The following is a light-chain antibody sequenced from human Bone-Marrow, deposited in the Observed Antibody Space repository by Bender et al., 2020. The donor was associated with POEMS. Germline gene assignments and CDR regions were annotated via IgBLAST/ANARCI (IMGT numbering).Light chain of an antibody. V-gene: IGLV1-44*01. CDR2: SSH. J-gene: IGLJ3*02. CDR3: AVWDDSLNGWV. CDR1: SSDVGGSSNY. Sequence: QSVLTQPPSASGSPGQSVTMSCTGVSSDVGGSSNYVSWYQHLPGTAPKLLIYSSHRRPSEVPDRFSGSRSGTSASLAISGLQSEDEADYSCAVWDDSLNGWVFGGGTKLTVL.